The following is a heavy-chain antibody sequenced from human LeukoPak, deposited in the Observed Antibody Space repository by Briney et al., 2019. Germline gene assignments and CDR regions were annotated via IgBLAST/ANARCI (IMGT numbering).Heavy chain of an antibody. CDR3: ARDRNMITFGGVIVTIVY. Sequence: GGSLRLSCAASGFTFSSYSMNWLRQAPGKGLEWVSSISSSSSYIYYADSVKGRFTISRDNAKNSLYLQMNSLRAEDTAVYYCARDRNMITFGGVIVTIVYWGQGTLVTVSS. CDR2: ISSSSSYI. V-gene: IGHV3-21*01. J-gene: IGHJ4*02. CDR1: GFTFSSYS. D-gene: IGHD3-16*02.